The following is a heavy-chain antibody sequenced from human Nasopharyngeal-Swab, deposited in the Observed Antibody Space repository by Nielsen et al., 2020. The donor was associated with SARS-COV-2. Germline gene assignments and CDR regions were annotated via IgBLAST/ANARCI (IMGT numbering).Heavy chain of an antibody. V-gene: IGHV4-59*13. J-gene: IGHJ5*02. D-gene: IGHD2-21*02. CDR1: GGSISSYD. CDR2: MYVSGRT. CDR3: ARGVTAIRRGDNWFDP. Sequence: SETLSLTCSVSGGSISSYDWSWIRQPPGRGLEWIGYMYVSGRTNYNPSLKSRVTILRDTSKNQFSLKVTSVTAADTAVYYCARGVTAIRRGDNWFDPWGQGTLVTVSS.